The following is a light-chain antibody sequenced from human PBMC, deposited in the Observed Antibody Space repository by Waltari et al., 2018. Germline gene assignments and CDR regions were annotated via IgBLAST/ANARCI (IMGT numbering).Light chain of an antibody. CDR3: QHRRNWPPYT. Sequence: EIVLTPSPATLSLSPGERATLSCRASESICIYLTWYQHKPGQAPRLLIYDASNRATGIPARFSGGGSGRDFTLTINSLEPEDFTVYYCQHRRNWPPYTFGQGTKLEIK. V-gene: IGKV3-11*02. CDR1: ESICIY. J-gene: IGKJ2*01. CDR2: DAS.